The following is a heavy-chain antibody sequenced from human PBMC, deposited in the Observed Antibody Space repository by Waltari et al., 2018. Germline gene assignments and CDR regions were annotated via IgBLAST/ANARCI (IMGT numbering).Heavy chain of an antibody. Sequence: QVQLQESGPGLVKPSETLSLTCTVSGGSISSYYWSWIRQPPGKGLEWIGYIYTSGSTNYNPSLKIRVTIAVDTSKNQFSLKLSSVTAADTAVYYCARTKIAVTRGGWYFDLWGRGTLVTVSS. V-gene: IGHV4-4*09. CDR3: ARTKIAVTRGGWYFDL. CDR2: IYTSGST. J-gene: IGHJ2*01. D-gene: IGHD3-10*01. CDR1: GGSISSYY.